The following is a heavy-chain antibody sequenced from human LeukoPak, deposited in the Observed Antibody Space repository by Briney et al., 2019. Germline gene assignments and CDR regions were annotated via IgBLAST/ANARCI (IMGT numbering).Heavy chain of an antibody. Sequence: PGGSLRLSCAASGFTFSSYAMSWVRRAPGKGLEWVSAISGSGGSTYYADSVKGRFTISRDNSKNTLYLQMNSLRAEDTAVYYCAKSYGDYLGYFDSWGQGTLVTVSS. CDR1: GFTFSSYA. D-gene: IGHD4-17*01. CDR2: ISGSGGST. CDR3: AKSYGDYLGYFDS. J-gene: IGHJ4*02. V-gene: IGHV3-23*01.